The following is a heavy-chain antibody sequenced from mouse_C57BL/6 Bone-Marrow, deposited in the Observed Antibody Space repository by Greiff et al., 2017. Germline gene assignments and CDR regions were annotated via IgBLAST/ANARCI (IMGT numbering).Heavy chain of an antibody. D-gene: IGHD2-1*01. CDR2: IYPRSGNT. J-gene: IGHJ1*03. V-gene: IGHV1-81*01. CDR1: GYTFTSYG. CDR3: ARYGNYWYFDV. Sequence: QVQLQQSGAELARPGASVKLSCKASGYTFTSYGISWVKQRTGQGLEWIGEIYPRSGNTYYNEKFKGKATLTADKSSSTAYMELRSLTSEDSEVYFCARYGNYWYFDVWGTGTTVTVSS.